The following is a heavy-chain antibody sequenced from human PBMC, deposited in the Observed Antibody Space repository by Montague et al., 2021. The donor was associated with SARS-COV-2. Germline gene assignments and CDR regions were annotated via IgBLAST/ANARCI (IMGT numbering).Heavy chain of an antibody. Sequence: PALVKPTQTLTRTCTFSGFSLSTSGMCVSWVRQPPGKALEWLTLIDWDDDKYYSTSLKTRLTISKDTSKNQVVLTMTNMDPVDTATYYCARSYGTTVVTRFFDYWGQGTLVTVSS. D-gene: IGHD4-23*01. CDR2: IDWDDDK. CDR1: GFSLSTSGMC. J-gene: IGHJ4*02. V-gene: IGHV2-70*20. CDR3: ARSYGTTVVTRFFDY.